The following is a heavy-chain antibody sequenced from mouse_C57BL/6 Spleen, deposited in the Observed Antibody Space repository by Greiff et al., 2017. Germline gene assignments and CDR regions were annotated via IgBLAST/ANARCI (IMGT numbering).Heavy chain of an antibody. J-gene: IGHJ4*01. CDR3: ARLRITTVEGYAMDY. CDR1: GYTFTSYW. D-gene: IGHD1-1*01. CDR2: IDPNSGGT. Sequence: QVQLQQPGAELVKPGASVKLSCKASGYTFTSYWMHWVKQRPGRGLEWIGRIDPNSGGTKYNEKFKSKATLTVDKPSSTAYMQLSRLTSEDSAVYYCARLRITTVEGYAMDYWGQGTSVTVSS. V-gene: IGHV1-72*01.